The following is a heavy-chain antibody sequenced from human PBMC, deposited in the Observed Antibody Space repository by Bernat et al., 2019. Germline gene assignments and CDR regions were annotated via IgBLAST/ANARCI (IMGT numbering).Heavy chain of an antibody. J-gene: IGHJ6*03. Sequence: EVQLLESGGGLVQPGGSLRLSCAASGFTFSTYAMTWVRQAPGKGLEWLSGVSNSGGRTYYADSVTGRFTISRDNSKNTLYLQMISLRAEDSAVYYCAKGLGGNGIFYYYMDVWGEGTTVTVSS. D-gene: IGHD3-16*01. CDR2: VSNSGGRT. CDR3: AKGLGGNGIFYYYMDV. CDR1: GFTFSTYA. V-gene: IGHV3-23*01.